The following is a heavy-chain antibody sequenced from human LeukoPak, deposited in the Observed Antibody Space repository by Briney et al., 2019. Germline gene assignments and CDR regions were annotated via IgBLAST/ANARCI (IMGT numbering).Heavy chain of an antibody. J-gene: IGHJ4*02. CDR2: IIPIFGTA. D-gene: IGHD6-13*01. CDR1: GGTFSSYA. V-gene: IGHV1-69*05. CDR3: ASHSAVYSSSWYRY. Sequence: GASVKVSCKASGGTFSSYAISWVRQAPGQGLEWMGGIIPIFGTANYAQKLQGRVTMTTDTSTSTAYMELRSLRSDDTAVYYCASHSAVYSSSWYRYWGQGTLVTVSS.